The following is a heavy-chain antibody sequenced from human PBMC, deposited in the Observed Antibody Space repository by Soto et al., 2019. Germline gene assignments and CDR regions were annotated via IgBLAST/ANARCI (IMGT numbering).Heavy chain of an antibody. CDR1: GFTFSSYA. J-gene: IGHJ3*02. CDR3: AKDRSIVVVVAATWDAFDI. V-gene: IGHV3-23*01. Sequence: PGGSLRLSCEASGFTFSSYAMSWVRQAPGKGLEWVSAISGSGGSTYYADSVKGRFTISRDNSKNTLYLQMNSLRAEDTAVYYCAKDRSIVVVVAATWDAFDIWGQGTMVTVSS. D-gene: IGHD2-15*01. CDR2: ISGSGGST.